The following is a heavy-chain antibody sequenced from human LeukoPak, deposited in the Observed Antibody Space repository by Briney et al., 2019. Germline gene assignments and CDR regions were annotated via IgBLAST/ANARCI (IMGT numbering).Heavy chain of an antibody. D-gene: IGHD6-19*01. CDR1: GYSISSNNW. CDR2: IYYSGST. J-gene: IGHJ3*02. Sequence: NPSDTLSLICAVSGYSISSNNWWAWIRQPPGRGLEWIGYIYYSGSTYYNPYNPSLTSRVTMSVDTSKNQFSLKLDSVTEKDTAMYYCARNQAVAANRGAFDIWGQGTMVTVSS. CDR3: ARNQAVAANRGAFDI. V-gene: IGHV4-28*01.